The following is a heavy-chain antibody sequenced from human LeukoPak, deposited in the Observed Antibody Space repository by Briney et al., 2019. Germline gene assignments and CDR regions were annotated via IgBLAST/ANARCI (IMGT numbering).Heavy chain of an antibody. CDR1: GDILNSYH. V-gene: IGHV1-46*02. CDR3: ARDFSWSVDY. D-gene: IGHD6-13*01. Sequence: GASVKVSCTASGDILNSYHILWVRQAPGQGLEWMGIIKHTGGDTTYAQKFQGRLTMTRDTSTGTVNMELSSLTSEDTAVYYCARDFSWSVDYWGQGALVTVSS. CDR2: IKHTGGDT. J-gene: IGHJ4*02.